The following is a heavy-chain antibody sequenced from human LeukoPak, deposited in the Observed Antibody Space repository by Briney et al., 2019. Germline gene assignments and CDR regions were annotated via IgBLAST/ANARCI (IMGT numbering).Heavy chain of an antibody. J-gene: IGHJ4*02. CDR3: AKRREYYFDY. D-gene: IGHD3-10*01. CDR1: GFTFSNYG. V-gene: IGHV3-30*18. CDR2: ISYDGSNK. Sequence: GGSLRLSCSASGFTFSNYGMHWVRQAPGKGLEWVALISYDGSNKYFADSVKGRFTISRDNSKNTLYLQMHSLRAEDTAVYYCAKRREYYFDYWGQGTLVTVSS.